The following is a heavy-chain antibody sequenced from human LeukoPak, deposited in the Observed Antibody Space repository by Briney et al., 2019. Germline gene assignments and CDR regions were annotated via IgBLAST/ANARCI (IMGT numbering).Heavy chain of an antibody. CDR1: GFTFSSYG. CDR3: ARLEFSGSYYYFDY. J-gene: IGHJ4*02. D-gene: IGHD3-10*01. V-gene: IGHV3-21*01. Sequence: GGTLRLSCAASGFTFSSYGMNWGRQAPGKGLEWVSPISSSSSSSYIYYADSVRGRFAISSANAKNSLYLQMNSLRAEDTALYYCARLEFSGSYYYFDYWGQGPLVSVSS. CDR2: ISSSSSSSYI.